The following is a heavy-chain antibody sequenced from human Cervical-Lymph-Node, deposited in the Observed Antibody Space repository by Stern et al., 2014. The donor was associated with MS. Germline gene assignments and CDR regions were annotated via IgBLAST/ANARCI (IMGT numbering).Heavy chain of an antibody. CDR2: FDREDGET. D-gene: IGHD2-2*01. CDR3: STRYCTGTSCYDHSTF. CDR1: GYTLTELA. V-gene: IGHV1-24*01. Sequence: QVQLGQSGAEVKKPGASMKVSCKVSGYTLTELAMHWVRQAPGRGLEWMGGFDREDGETIYEQKFQGRVTMTEDTSTDTAYMELSSLTSEDTAVYYCSTRYCTGTSCYDHSTFWGQGTLVTVSS. J-gene: IGHJ4*02.